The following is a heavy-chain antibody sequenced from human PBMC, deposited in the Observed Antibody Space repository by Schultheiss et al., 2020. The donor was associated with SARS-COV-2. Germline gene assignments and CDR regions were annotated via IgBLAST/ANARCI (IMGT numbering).Heavy chain of an antibody. CDR1: GGSFSGYY. CDR2: IFYSGIT. V-gene: IGHV4-59*01. J-gene: IGHJ5*02. Sequence: SETLSLTCAVYGGSFSGYYWSWIRQHPGKGLEWLGYIFYSGITNYNPSLKSRVTISVDTSKNQFSLKLSSVTAADTAVYYCAGTQTGTTGWFDPWGQGTLVTVSS. CDR3: AGTQTGTTGWFDP. D-gene: IGHD1-1*01.